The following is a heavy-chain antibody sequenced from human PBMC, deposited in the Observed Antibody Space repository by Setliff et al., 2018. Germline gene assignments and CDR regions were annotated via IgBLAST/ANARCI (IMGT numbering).Heavy chain of an antibody. V-gene: IGHV1-24*01. D-gene: IGHD6-6*01. CDR3: APSHQYSSSPFDY. CDR2: FDPEDGET. J-gene: IGHJ4*02. CDR1: GYTLTELS. Sequence: ASVKVSCKVSGYTLTELSIHWVRQAPGKGLEWMGGFDPEDGETIYAQKFQGRVTMTEDTSTDTAYMELSSLRSEDTAVYYCAPSHQYSSSPFDYWGQGTLVTVSS.